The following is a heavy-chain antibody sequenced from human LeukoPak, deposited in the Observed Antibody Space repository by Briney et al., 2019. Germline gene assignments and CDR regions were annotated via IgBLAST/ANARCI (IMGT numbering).Heavy chain of an antibody. J-gene: IGHJ4*02. D-gene: IGHD3-10*01. V-gene: IGHV3-7*01. Sequence: GGSLRLSCVASGFTFSSYWMSWVRQAPGKGLEWVANIKQDGSEKYYVDSVKGRFTISRDSAKNSLYLQMNSLRAEDTAVYYCASGSDYNDIDFDYWGQGTLVTVSS. CDR3: ASGSDYNDIDFDY. CDR1: GFTFSSYW. CDR2: IKQDGSEK.